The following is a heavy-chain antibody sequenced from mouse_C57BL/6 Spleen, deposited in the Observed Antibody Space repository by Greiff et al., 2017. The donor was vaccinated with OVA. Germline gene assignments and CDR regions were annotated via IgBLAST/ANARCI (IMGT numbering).Heavy chain of an antibody. Sequence: QVQLQQPGAELVRPGTSVKLSCKASGYTFTSYWMHWVKQRPGQGLEWIGVIDPSDSYTNYNQKFKGKATLTVDTSSSTAYMQLSSLTSEDSAVYYCARGIRTAQYFDYWGQGTTLTVSS. D-gene: IGHD3-2*02. CDR3: ARGIRTAQYFDY. CDR1: GYTFTSYW. J-gene: IGHJ2*01. V-gene: IGHV1-59*01. CDR2: IDPSDSYT.